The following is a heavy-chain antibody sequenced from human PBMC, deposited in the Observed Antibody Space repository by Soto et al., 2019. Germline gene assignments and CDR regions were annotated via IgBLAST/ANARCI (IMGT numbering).Heavy chain of an antibody. CDR3: ARDSGSSSLYYYYYYMDV. D-gene: IGHD6-6*01. CDR2: INPSGGST. V-gene: IGHV1-46*03. J-gene: IGHJ6*03. Sequence: ASVKVSCKASGYTFTSYYMHWVRQAPGQGLVWMGIINPSGGSTSYAQKFQGRVTMTRDTSTSTVYTELSSLRSEDTAVYYCARDSGSSSLYYYYYYMDVWGKGTTVTVSS. CDR1: GYTFTSYY.